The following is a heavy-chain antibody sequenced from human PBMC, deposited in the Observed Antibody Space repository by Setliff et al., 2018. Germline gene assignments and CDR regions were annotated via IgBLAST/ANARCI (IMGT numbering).Heavy chain of an antibody. D-gene: IGHD5-18*01. V-gene: IGHV4-4*07. CDR3: ARVDDGGYPDFYYYYGMDV. CDR2: IFHSGST. CDR1: GGSISSYY. Sequence: SETLSLTCTVSGGSISSYYWSWIRQPAGKGLEWIGSIFHSGSTYYNPSLKSRVTISVDTSKNQFSLKLSSVTAADTAVYYCARVDDGGYPDFYYYYGMDVWGQGTTVTVSS. J-gene: IGHJ6*02.